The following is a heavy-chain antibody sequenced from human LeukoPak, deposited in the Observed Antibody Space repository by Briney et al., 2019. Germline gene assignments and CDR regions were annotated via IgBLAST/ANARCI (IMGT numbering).Heavy chain of an antibody. D-gene: IGHD4-11*01. CDR3: ARRVGGGTTVTMDY. J-gene: IGHJ4*02. V-gene: IGHV1-2*02. CDR2: INPNSGGT. Sequence: ASVKVSCKASGYTFTGYYMHWVRQAPGQGLEWMGWINPNSGGTNYVQKFQGRVTMTRDTSINTAYMELSTLRSDDTAVYYCARRVGGGTTVTMDYWGQGTLVTVS. CDR1: GYTFTGYY.